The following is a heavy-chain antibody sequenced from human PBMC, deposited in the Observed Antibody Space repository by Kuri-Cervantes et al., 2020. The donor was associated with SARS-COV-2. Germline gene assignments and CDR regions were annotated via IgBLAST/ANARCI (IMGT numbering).Heavy chain of an antibody. CDR2: INPTGGT. J-gene: IGHJ4*02. CDR1: GYTFTDYY. V-gene: IGHV1-2*02. Sequence: ASVKVSCKASGYTFTDYYMHWVRQAPGQGPEWMGWINPTGGTNSAQRFQGRVTMTRDTSTSTVHMELIRLRFDDTAVFYCARNRRTGGYSYGFDLWGQGTLVTVSS. CDR3: ARNRRTGGYSYGFDL. D-gene: IGHD5-18*01.